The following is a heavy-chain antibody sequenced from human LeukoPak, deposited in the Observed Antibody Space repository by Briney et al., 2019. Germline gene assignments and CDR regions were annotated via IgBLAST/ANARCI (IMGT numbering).Heavy chain of an antibody. CDR2: ISSSSSTI. V-gene: IGHV3-48*01. Sequence: GGSLRLSCAASTFTFSIYEMNWVRQAPGKGLEWVSYISSSSSTIYYADSVKGRFTISRDNAKNSLYLQMNSLRAEDTALYYCAKDIQLRSSGWGYYYMDVWGKGTTVTVSS. J-gene: IGHJ6*03. CDR1: TFTFSIYE. CDR3: AKDIQLRSSGWGYYYMDV. D-gene: IGHD3-10*01.